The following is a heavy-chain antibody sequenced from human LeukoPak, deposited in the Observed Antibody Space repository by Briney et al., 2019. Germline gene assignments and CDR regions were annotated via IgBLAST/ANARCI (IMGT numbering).Heavy chain of an antibody. J-gene: IGHJ6*03. D-gene: IGHD6-13*01. CDR2: IYYSGST. CDR3: ARGDLAAAGTATVYYMDV. CDR1: GGSISSYY. V-gene: IGHV4-59*01. Sequence: NPSETLSLTCTVSGGSISSYYWSWIRQPPGKGLEWIGHIYYSGSTNYNPSLKSRVTISVDTSKNQFSLKLSSVTAADTAVYYCARGDLAAAGTATVYYMDVWGKGTTVTVSS.